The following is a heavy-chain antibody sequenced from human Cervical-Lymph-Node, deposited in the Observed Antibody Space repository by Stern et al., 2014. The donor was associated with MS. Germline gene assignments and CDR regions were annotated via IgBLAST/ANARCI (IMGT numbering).Heavy chain of an antibody. D-gene: IGHD6-13*01. CDR3: ALSSETSDRWYSLGYDL. V-gene: IGHV1-69*01. CDR1: GGNFSKFP. Sequence: VKLVESGAEVTKPGSSVKGSCKASGGNFSKFPSSWVRQAPGQGLEWMGGIFTVFGTPTYAQEFRGRVTITADVSTSTVYMELSSLRSDDTAVYYCALSSETSDRWYSLGYDLWGQGTLVTVSS. CDR2: IFTVFGTP. J-gene: IGHJ5*02.